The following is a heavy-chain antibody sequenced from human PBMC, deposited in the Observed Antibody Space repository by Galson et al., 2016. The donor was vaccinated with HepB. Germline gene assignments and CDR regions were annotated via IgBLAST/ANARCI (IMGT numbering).Heavy chain of an antibody. CDR2: ISGSGGST. CDR3: AKTAHATAVYCGMDG. J-gene: IGHJ6*02. V-gene: IGHV3-23*01. CDR1: GFTFSSYA. D-gene: IGHD2-15*01. Sequence: SLRLSCAASGFTFSSYAMNWVRQAPGKGLEWVSGISGSGGSTYYADSVKGRFTISRDNSKNMLYLQMNSLRAEDTAVYYCAKTAHATAVYCGMDGWGQGTAVTAAS.